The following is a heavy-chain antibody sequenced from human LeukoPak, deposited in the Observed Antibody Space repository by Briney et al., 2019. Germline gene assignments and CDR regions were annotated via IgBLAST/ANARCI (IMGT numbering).Heavy chain of an antibody. CDR1: GFTFSSYE. Sequence: GGSLRLSCVASGFTFSSYEMNWVRQAPGKGLEWVSYISSSGSTIYYADSVKGRFTISRDNAKNSLYLQMNSLRAEDTAVYYCARAPVYYYGSGSSGLDAFDIWGQGTMVTVSS. J-gene: IGHJ3*02. D-gene: IGHD3-10*01. V-gene: IGHV3-48*03. CDR3: ARAPVYYYGSGSSGLDAFDI. CDR2: ISSSGSTI.